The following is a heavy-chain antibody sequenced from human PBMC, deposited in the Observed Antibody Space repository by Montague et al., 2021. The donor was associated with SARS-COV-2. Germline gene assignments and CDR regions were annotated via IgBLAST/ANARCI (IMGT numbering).Heavy chain of an antibody. J-gene: IGHJ4*02. V-gene: IGHV4-34*01. Sequence: SETLSLTCDIVGAPLTASYWSWIRQHPRNVLEWIGEIHPYGHTSYNPSLMSRVTLSLGTSSNPFSLRLTSVTAADTAVYYCARGLDHNKGGDYWGQGILVIVSS. CDR3: ARGLDHNKGGDY. CDR2: IHPYGHT. CDR1: GAPLTASY. D-gene: IGHD3-16*01.